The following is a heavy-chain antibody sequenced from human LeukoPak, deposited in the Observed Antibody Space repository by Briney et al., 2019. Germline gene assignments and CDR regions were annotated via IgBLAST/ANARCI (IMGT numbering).Heavy chain of an antibody. CDR3: ARGYCSGGSCYSDYYYMDV. Sequence: SETLSLTCAVYGGSFSGYYWSWIRQPPGKGLEWIGGINHSENTNYNPSLKSRVTISVDTSKNQFSLKLSSVTAADTAVYYCARGYCSGGSCYSDYYYMDVWGKGTTVTVSS. CDR2: INHSENT. J-gene: IGHJ6*03. CDR1: GGSFSGYY. D-gene: IGHD2-15*01. V-gene: IGHV4-34*01.